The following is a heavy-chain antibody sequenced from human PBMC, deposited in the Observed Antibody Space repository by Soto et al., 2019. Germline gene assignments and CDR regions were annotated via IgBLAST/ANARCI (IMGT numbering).Heavy chain of an antibody. Sequence: SETLSLTCAVYGGSFSGYYWSWIRQPPGKGLEWIGEINHSGSTNYNPSLKSRVTISVDTSKNQFSLKLSSVTAADTAVYYCARGGVEYCSGGSCYASFDYWGQGTLVTVSS. CDR3: ARGGVEYCSGGSCYASFDY. CDR1: GGSFSGYY. CDR2: INHSGST. J-gene: IGHJ4*02. D-gene: IGHD2-15*01. V-gene: IGHV4-34*01.